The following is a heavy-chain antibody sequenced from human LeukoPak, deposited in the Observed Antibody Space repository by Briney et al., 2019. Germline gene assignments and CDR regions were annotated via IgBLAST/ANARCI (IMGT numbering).Heavy chain of an antibody. V-gene: IGHV3-11*05. D-gene: IGHD3-9*01. CDR1: GFTFSDYY. CDR3: ARDRQYYDILTGYYYYGMDV. J-gene: IGHJ6*02. CDR2: IGSSSSYT. Sequence: GGSLRLSCAASGFTFSDYYMSWIRQAPGKGLEWVSYIGSSSSYTNYADSVKGRFTISRDNAKNSLYLQMNSLRAEDTAVYYCARDRQYYDILTGYYYYGMDVWGQGTTVTVSS.